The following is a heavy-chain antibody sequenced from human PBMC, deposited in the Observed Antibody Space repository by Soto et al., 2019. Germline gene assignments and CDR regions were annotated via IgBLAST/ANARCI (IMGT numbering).Heavy chain of an antibody. CDR2: IYYIGHT. J-gene: IGHJ4*02. Sequence: SETLSLTCTVSAGSITRGDNDWSWICQPPGKGREWIGYIYYIGHTYSSPSLKSRLTISVDTFKNQFSLKLSSVTAADTAVYYSGRTYWSGWRRRHFVSWDPGALVTVST. CDR3: GRTYWSGWRRRHFVS. V-gene: IGHV4-30-4*01. CDR1: AGSITRGDND. D-gene: IGHD3-3*01.